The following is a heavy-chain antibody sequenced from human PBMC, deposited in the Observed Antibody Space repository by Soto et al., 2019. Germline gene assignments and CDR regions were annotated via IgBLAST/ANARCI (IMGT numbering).Heavy chain of an antibody. CDR3: ARCRHDSSGYPLFDY. V-gene: IGHV5-51*01. CDR2: IYPGDSDT. D-gene: IGHD3-22*01. J-gene: IGHJ4*02. CDR1: GYSFTSYW. Sequence: GESLKISCKGSGYSFTSYWIGWVRQMPGKGLEWMGIIYPGDSDTRYSPSFQGQVTISADKSISTAYLQWSSLKASDTAMYYCARCRHDSSGYPLFDYWGQGTLVTVSS.